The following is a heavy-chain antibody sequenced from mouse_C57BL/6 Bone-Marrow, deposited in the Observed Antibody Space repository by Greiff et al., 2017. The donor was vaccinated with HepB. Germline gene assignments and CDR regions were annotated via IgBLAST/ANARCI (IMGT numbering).Heavy chain of an antibody. CDR1: GYTFTSYW. Sequence: QVQLKQPGAELVKPGASVKLSCKASGYTFTSYWMHWVKQRPGQGLEWIGMIHPNSGSTNYNEKFKNKATLTVDTSSSTAYMQLSSLTSEDSAVYYGAREGNIILLYRAMDYWGQGTSVTVSS. V-gene: IGHV1-64*01. CDR2: IHPNSGST. J-gene: IGHJ4*01. CDR3: AREGNIILLYRAMDY. D-gene: IGHD1-1*01.